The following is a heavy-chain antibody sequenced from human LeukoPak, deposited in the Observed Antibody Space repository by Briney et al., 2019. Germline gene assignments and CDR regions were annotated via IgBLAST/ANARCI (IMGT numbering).Heavy chain of an antibody. J-gene: IGHJ4*02. CDR2: INPYSGVT. D-gene: IGHD6-13*01. V-gene: IGHV1-2*06. CDR3: AREQQQQGFDY. CDR1: GYTFTGHY. Sequence: ASVKVSCTASGYTFTGHYIHWVRQAPGQGLEWMGRINPYSGVTNYAQKFQGRATVTRDTSISTAYMELSSLRSDDTAVYYCAREQQQQGFDYWGQGTLVTVS.